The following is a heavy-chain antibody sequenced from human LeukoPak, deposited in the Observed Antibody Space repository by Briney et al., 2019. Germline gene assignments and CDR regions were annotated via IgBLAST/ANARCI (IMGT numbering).Heavy chain of an antibody. Sequence: SETLSLTCTVSGGTISSYYWSWIRQPPGKGLEWIGYIYYSGSTNYNPSLKSRVTISVDTSKNQFSLKLSSVTAADTAVYYCARGVVPAAPDFDYWGQGTLVTVSS. J-gene: IGHJ4*02. CDR1: GGTISSYY. D-gene: IGHD2-2*01. CDR3: ARGVVPAAPDFDY. CDR2: IYYSGST. V-gene: IGHV4-59*01.